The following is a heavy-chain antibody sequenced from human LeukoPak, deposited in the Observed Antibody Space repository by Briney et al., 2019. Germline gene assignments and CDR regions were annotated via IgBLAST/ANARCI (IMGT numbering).Heavy chain of an antibody. CDR2: IYYSGST. CDR1: GGSISSSSYY. D-gene: IGHD3-3*01. Sequence: KPSETLSLTCTVSGGSISSSSYYWGWIRQPPGKGLEWIGSIYYSGSTYYNPSLKSRVTISVDTSKNQFSLKLSSVTAADTAVYYCARLPFGRPVRGVDYWGQGTLVTVSS. V-gene: IGHV4-39*01. J-gene: IGHJ4*02. CDR3: ARLPFGRPVRGVDY.